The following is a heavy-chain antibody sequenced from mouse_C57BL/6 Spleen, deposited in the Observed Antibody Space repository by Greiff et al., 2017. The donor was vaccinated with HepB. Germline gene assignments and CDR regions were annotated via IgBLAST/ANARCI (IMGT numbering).Heavy chain of an antibody. Sequence: QVQLQQPGTELVKPGASVKLSCKASGYTFTSYWMHWVKQRPGQGLEWIGNINPSNGGTNYNEKFKSKATLTVDKSSSTAYMQLSSLTSEDSAVYYCAREGDYGHDEGYAMDYWGQGTSVTVSS. CDR2: INPSNGGT. V-gene: IGHV1-53*01. CDR3: AREGDYGHDEGYAMDY. D-gene: IGHD2-2*01. J-gene: IGHJ4*01. CDR1: GYTFTSYW.